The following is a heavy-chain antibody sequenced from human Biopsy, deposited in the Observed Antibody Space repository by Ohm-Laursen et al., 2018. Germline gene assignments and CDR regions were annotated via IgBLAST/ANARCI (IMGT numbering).Heavy chain of an antibody. CDR1: GDSISSGGNY. CDR2: IYHTGST. D-gene: IGHD7-27*01. V-gene: IGHV4-31*03. Sequence: SHTLSLTCTVSGDSISSGGNYWSWIRQFPGKGLEWIAYIYHTGSTYYNPSLKSRLSIAIDASKNQFSVSLRSVTAADTAVYYCARLTGDPSYWGQGILVTVSS. J-gene: IGHJ4*02. CDR3: ARLTGDPSY.